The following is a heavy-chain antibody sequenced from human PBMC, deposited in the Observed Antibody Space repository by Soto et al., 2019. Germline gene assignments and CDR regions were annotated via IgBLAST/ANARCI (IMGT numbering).Heavy chain of an antibody. D-gene: IGHD3-9*01. V-gene: IGHV4-59*01. Sequence: SETLSLTCTVSGGSISGYYWNWMRQPPGKGLEWIGYIYDSGDTIYNPSLKSRVTISLDTSKNQFSLRLRSVTAADTAVYYCARYVNPYDTAVWFDPSGQGALVTVSS. CDR3: ARYVNPYDTAVWFDP. CDR1: GGSISGYY. J-gene: IGHJ5*02. CDR2: IYDSGDT.